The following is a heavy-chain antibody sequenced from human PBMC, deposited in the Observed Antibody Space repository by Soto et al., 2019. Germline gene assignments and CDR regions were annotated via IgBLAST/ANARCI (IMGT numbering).Heavy chain of an antibody. Sequence: EVQLVESGGGLVQPGGSLRLSCAASGFTFSSYEMNWVRQAPGKGLEWVSYISSSGSTIYYADSVKGRFTISRDNAKNSLYVQMNSLRAEDTAVYYCARFRTYYYDSSGYETFDYWGQGTLVTVSS. V-gene: IGHV3-48*03. CDR1: GFTFSSYE. CDR2: ISSSGSTI. D-gene: IGHD3-22*01. J-gene: IGHJ4*02. CDR3: ARFRTYYYDSSGYETFDY.